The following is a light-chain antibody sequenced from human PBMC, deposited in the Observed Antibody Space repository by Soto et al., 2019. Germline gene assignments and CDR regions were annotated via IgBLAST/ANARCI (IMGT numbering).Light chain of an antibody. CDR1: QSVGSSY. CDR3: QHYGSSPWT. Sequence: EIVLTQSPGTLSFSPGERATLSCRSSQSVGSSYLAWYQQKPGQAPRLLIYGASSRATGIPDRFSGSGSGTDFTLTISRLEPEDFAVYYCQHYGSSPWTFGQGTKVDIK. V-gene: IGKV3-20*01. J-gene: IGKJ1*01. CDR2: GAS.